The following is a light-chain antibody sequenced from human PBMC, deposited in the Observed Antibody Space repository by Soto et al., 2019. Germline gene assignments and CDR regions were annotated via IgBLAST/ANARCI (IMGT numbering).Light chain of an antibody. Sequence: DIQMTQSPSTLSGSVGYRVTITCRASQTISSWLAWYQQKPGKAPKILIYKASTLKSGVPSRFSGSGSGTEFTLTISSLQPDDFETYYCQHYNSYSEAFGQGTKVELK. V-gene: IGKV1-5*03. CDR1: QTISSW. J-gene: IGKJ1*01. CDR3: QHYNSYSEA. CDR2: KAS.